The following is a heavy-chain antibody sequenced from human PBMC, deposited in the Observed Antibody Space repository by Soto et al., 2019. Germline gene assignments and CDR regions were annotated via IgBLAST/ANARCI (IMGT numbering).Heavy chain of an antibody. CDR1: GFTFSSYW. V-gene: IGHV3-74*01. Sequence: EVQLVESGGGLVQPGGSLRLSCAASGFTFSSYWMHWVRQAPGKGLVWVSRINSDGSSTSYADSVKGRFTISRDNAKNTLYLQMNSLRAEDTAVYYCARVSRHCSSTSCHRGGFDYWGQGTLVTVSS. D-gene: IGHD2-2*02. CDR2: INSDGSST. CDR3: ARVSRHCSSTSCHRGGFDY. J-gene: IGHJ4*02.